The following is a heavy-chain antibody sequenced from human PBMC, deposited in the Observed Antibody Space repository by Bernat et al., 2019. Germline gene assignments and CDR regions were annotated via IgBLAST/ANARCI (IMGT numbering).Heavy chain of an antibody. V-gene: IGHV4-59*08. Sequence: QVQLQESGPGLVKPSETLSLTCTVSGGSISSYYWSWIRQPPGKGLEWIGYIYYSGSTNYNPSLKSRVTISVDTSKNQFSLKLSSVTAADTAVYYCARLPRGGFPAGVSAFDYWGQGTLVTVSS. CDR3: ARLPRGGFPAGVSAFDY. CDR1: GGSISSYY. CDR2: IYYSGST. J-gene: IGHJ4*02. D-gene: IGHD2-15*01.